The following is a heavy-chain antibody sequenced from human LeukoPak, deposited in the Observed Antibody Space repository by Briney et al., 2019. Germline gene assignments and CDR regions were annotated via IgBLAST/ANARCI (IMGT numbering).Heavy chain of an antibody. V-gene: IGHV4-38-2*02. CDR2: MYHSGDT. Sequence: SETLSLTCSVSDYSISSGYYWGWIRQPPGKGLEWIGSMYHSGDTYYNPSLKSRVTMSVDTSKNQFSLKLSSVTAADTAVYYCVRLDYSNFFDYWGQGNLVTVSS. CDR3: VRLDYSNFFDY. J-gene: IGHJ4*02. D-gene: IGHD4-11*01. CDR1: DYSISSGYY.